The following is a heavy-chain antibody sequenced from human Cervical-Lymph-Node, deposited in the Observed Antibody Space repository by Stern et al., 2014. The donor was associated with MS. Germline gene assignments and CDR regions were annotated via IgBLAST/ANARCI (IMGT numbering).Heavy chain of an antibody. V-gene: IGHV4-31*03. Sequence: VQLVESGPGLVKPSQTLSLSCTVSCVPTSRGGYYWTWIRQLPGKGLEWVGYIHHSGATLYNPSLKSRVSISVDTSENRFSLNLKSVSAADTAVYYCAAIGPLMEGAAFDIWGQGTMVTVSS. CDR2: IHHSGAT. CDR1: CVPTSRGGYY. J-gene: IGHJ3*02. D-gene: IGHD3-16*01. CDR3: AAIGPLMEGAAFDI.